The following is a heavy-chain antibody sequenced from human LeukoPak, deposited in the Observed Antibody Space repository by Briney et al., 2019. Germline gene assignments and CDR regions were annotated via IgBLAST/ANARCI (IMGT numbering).Heavy chain of an antibody. D-gene: IGHD3-16*01. CDR3: ARRGIWDLQIGNWFDP. Sequence: KTSETLSLTCSISVDSITTNRYWWGWIRQSPGKGLEWIGSIYPSGNSYYNPYLKTRDTISQDTSKNQYSLRLTSVTAADTAIYYCARRGIWDLQIGNWFDPWGQGILVIVSS. CDR1: VDSITTNRYW. V-gene: IGHV4-39*01. J-gene: IGHJ5*02. CDR2: IYPSGNS.